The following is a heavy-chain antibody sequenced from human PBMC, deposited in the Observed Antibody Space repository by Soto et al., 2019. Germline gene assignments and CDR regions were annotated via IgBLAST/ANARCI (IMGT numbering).Heavy chain of an antibody. Sequence: QITLKESGPTLVKPTQTLTLTCTFSGFSLSTSGVGVGWIRQPPGKALEWLALIYWDDDKRYSPSLKGRLTTTKDPSKNPVVLTLTHMDPVDTATYYCAHLTYYYDSSGYYSRAEYFQHLGPGTLVTVSS. V-gene: IGHV2-5*02. J-gene: IGHJ1*01. D-gene: IGHD3-22*01. CDR2: IYWDDDK. CDR1: GFSLSTSGVG. CDR3: AHLTYYYDSSGYYSRAEYFQH.